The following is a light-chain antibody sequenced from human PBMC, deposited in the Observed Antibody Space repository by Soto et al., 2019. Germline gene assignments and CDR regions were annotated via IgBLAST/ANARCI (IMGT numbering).Light chain of an antibody. CDR3: QQYVRFPPYS. Sequence: DIQMTQSPSSLSVSVGDTVTITCQARQDIDNYLNWYQQKPGQAPRLLIYDASYLETGVPSRFSGRGFGTDFTFTITGVQPGDIATYYCQQYVRFPPYSFGQGTKLVLK. V-gene: IGKV1-33*01. CDR2: DAS. J-gene: IGKJ2*01. CDR1: QDIDNY.